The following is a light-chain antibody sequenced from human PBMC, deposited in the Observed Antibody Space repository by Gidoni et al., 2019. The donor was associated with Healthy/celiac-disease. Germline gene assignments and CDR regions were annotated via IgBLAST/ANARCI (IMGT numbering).Light chain of an antibody. J-gene: IGKJ4*01. CDR1: QDISNY. V-gene: IGKV1-33*01. CDR2: DAS. Sequence: DIQMTQSPSSLSASVGDSVTITCQASQDISNYLNWYQQKPGKAPKLLIYDASNLETGVPSRFSGSGSGKDFTFTISSLPAEDIATYYCQQYDNLPFTFGGGTKVEIK. CDR3: QQYDNLPFT.